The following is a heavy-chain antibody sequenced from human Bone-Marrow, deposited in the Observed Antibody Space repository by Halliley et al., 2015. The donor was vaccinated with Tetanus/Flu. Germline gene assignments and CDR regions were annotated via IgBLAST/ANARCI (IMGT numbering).Heavy chain of an antibody. D-gene: IGHD2-2*01. Sequence: STYYADSVKGRFTISRDNSKNTLYLQMNSLRAEDTAVYYCAKFTLEYCGSNSCYSISSSYGMDVWGQGTTVTVSS. J-gene: IGHJ6*02. V-gene: IGHV3-23*05. CDR2: ST. CDR3: AKFTLEYCGSNSCYSISSSYGMDV.